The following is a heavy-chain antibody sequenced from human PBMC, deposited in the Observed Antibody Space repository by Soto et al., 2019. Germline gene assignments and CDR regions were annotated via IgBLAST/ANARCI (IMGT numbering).Heavy chain of an antibody. CDR1: GFTISSYA. J-gene: IGHJ3*02. D-gene: IGHD3-22*01. V-gene: IGHV3-30-3*01. CDR3: ARGLQKRITMIVVVTQPHDAFDI. CDR2: ISNDGSNK. Sequence: LSGESLTLSCAASGFTISSYAMHWVRQAPGKGLERVAVISNDGSNKYYADSVKGRFTISRDNSKNTLYLQMNSLRAEDTAVYYCARGLQKRITMIVVVTQPHDAFDIWGQGTMVTVSS.